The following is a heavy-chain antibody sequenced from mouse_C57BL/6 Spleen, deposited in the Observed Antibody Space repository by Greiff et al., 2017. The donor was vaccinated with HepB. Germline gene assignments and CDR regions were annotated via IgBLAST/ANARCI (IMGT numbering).Heavy chain of an antibody. Sequence: EVQLQESGGGLVKPGGSLKLSCAASGFTFSSYAMSWVRQTPEKRLEWVATISDGGSYTYYPDNVKGRFTISRDNAKNNLYLQMSHLKSEDTAMYYCARELGQAWFAYWGQGTLVTVSA. D-gene: IGHD4-1*01. J-gene: IGHJ3*01. CDR2: ISDGGSYT. CDR3: ARELGQAWFAY. CDR1: GFTFSSYA. V-gene: IGHV5-4*01.